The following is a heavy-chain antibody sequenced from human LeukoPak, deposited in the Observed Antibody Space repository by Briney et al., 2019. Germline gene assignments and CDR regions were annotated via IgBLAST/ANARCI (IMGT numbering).Heavy chain of an antibody. CDR1: GGSFSGYY. D-gene: IGHD2-15*01. CDR3: ARAVHCSGGSCYRDHFDY. CDR2: INHSGST. V-gene: IGHV4-34*01. Sequence: SETLSLTCAVYGGSFSGYYWSWIRQPPGKGLEWIGEINHSGSTNYNPSLKSRVTISVDTSKNQFSLKLSSVTAADTAVYYCARAVHCSGGSCYRDHFDYWGQGTLVTVSS. J-gene: IGHJ4*02.